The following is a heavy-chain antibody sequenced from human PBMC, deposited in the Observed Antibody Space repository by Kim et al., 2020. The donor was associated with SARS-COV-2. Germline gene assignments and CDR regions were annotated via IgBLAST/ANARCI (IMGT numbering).Heavy chain of an antibody. J-gene: IGHJ4*02. D-gene: IGHD6-13*01. CDR3: AKDRWSSSWYAPFDY. V-gene: IGHV3-23*01. CDR1: GFTFSSYA. CDR2: ISGSGGST. Sequence: GGSLRLSCAASGFTFSSYAMSWVRQAPGKGLEWVSAISGSGGSTYYADSVKGRFTISRDNSKNTLYLQMNSLRAEDTAVYYCAKDRWSSSWYAPFDYWGQGTLVTVSS.